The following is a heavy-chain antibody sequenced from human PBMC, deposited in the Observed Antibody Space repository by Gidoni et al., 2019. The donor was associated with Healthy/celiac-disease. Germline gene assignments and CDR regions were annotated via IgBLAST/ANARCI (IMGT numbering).Heavy chain of an antibody. V-gene: IGHV3-49*04. CDR3: TSQGSYSPTDDY. Sequence: EVQLVESGGGLVQPGRSLRLSCTASGFTFGDYAMSWVRQAPGKGLEWVGFIRSKAYGGTTEYAASVKGRFTISRDDSKSIAYLQMNSLKTEDTAVYYCTSQGSYSPTDDYWGQGTLVTVSS. CDR2: IRSKAYGGTT. CDR1: GFTFGDYA. D-gene: IGHD1-26*01. J-gene: IGHJ4*02.